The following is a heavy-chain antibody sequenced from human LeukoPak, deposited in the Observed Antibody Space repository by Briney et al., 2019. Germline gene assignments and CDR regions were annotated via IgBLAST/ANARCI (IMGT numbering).Heavy chain of an antibody. V-gene: IGHV4-59*01. CDR2: IFYTGSS. J-gene: IGHJ5*02. CDR3: ARAGAWQIDP. CDR1: GASISSYY. Sequence: SETLSLTCTVSGASISSYYWSWIRQPPGKGLEWIGHIFYTGSSNYNPSLKSRVTISLDRSKNQFSLRLTSVTAADTAVYYCARAGAWQIDPWGQGTLVTVSS. D-gene: IGHD3-10*01.